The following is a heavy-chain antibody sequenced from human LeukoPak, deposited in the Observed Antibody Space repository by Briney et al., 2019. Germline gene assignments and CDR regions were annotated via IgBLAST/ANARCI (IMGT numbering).Heavy chain of an antibody. CDR1: GFTFSSYG. J-gene: IGHJ3*02. CDR3: AKIPMSNAFDI. Sequence: PGRSLRLSCAASGFTFSSYGMHWVRQAPGKGLEWVAVISYDGSNKYYAVSVKGRFTISRDNSKNTLYLQMNSLRAEDTAVYYCAKIPMSNAFDIWGQGTMVTVSS. CDR2: ISYDGSNK. D-gene: IGHD2-21*01. V-gene: IGHV3-30*18.